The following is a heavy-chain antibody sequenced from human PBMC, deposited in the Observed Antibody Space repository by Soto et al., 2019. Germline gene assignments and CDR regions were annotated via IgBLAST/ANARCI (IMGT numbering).Heavy chain of an antibody. J-gene: IGHJ5*02. D-gene: IGHD3-3*01. V-gene: IGHV4-34*01. CDR3: ARVGYYDFWSGSSDIGP. CDR1: GGSFSGYY. CDR2: INHSGST. Sequence: ETLSLTCAVYGGSFSGYYWSWIRQPPGKGLEWIGEINHSGSTNYNPSLKSRVTISVDTSKNQFSLKLSSVTAADTAVYYCARVGYYDFWSGSSDIGPWGQGTLVTVSS.